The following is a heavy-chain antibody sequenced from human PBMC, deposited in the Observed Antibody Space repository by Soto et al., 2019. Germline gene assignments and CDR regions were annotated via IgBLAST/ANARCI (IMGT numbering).Heavy chain of an antibody. Sequence: GGSLRLSCAASGFTFSRSAMTWVRQAPGKGLEWLSVVSGNGGNTFYADSVKGRFTIARDNSKNTLYLQMNSLRDEDTAVYYCAKNGNWASYYFEYWGQGTLVTVSS. V-gene: IGHV3-23*01. CDR3: AKNGNWASYYFEY. D-gene: IGHD7-27*01. J-gene: IGHJ4*02. CDR1: GFTFSRSA. CDR2: VSGNGGNT.